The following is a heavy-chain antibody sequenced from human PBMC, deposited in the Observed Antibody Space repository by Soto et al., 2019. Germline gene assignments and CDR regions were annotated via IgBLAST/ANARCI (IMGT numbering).Heavy chain of an antibody. CDR1: GDSVSSNTAA. CDR3: VRERKYQLLSWYWFDP. J-gene: IGHJ5*02. D-gene: IGHD2-2*01. CDR2: TYYKSKWYN. Sequence: SQTLSLTCAISGDSVSSNTAAWNWIRQSPSRGLERLGRTYYKSKWYNDYAVSVKSRITINPDTSKNQFSLQLNSVTPEDTAVYYCVRERKYQLLSWYWFDPWGQGTLVTVSS. V-gene: IGHV6-1*01.